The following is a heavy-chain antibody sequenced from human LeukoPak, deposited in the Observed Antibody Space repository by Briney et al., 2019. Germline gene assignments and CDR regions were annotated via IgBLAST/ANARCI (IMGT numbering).Heavy chain of an antibody. Sequence: GGSLRLSCAASGFALSSYWMDWVRQAPGKGLVWVSRISSDGKSTSYADSVKGRFTISRDNAKNTLYLQMNSLRAEDTAVYYCARDGDCINGVCYDQLDYWGQGTLVTVSS. D-gene: IGHD2-8*01. J-gene: IGHJ4*02. V-gene: IGHV3-74*01. CDR2: ISSDGKST. CDR3: ARDGDCINGVCYDQLDY. CDR1: GFALSSYW.